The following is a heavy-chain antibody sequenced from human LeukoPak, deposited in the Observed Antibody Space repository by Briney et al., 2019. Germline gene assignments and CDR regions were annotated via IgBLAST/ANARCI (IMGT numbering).Heavy chain of an antibody. V-gene: IGHV1-18*01. CDR1: GYSFTSYG. J-gene: IGHJ3*02. Sequence: GPVKVSCRASGYSFTSYGISWVRQAPGQGLEWMGWISAYNGNTNYAQKLQDRVTMTTDTSTSTAYMELRSLRSDDTAVYYCARCYGGDWGPFDIWGQGTMVTVSS. D-gene: IGHD2-21*02. CDR2: ISAYNGNT. CDR3: ARCYGGDWGPFDI.